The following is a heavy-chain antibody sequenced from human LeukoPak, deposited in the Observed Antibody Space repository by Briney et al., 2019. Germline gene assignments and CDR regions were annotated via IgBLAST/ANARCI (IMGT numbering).Heavy chain of an antibody. CDR3: ARSDYDPTYFDY. Sequence: PGGSLRLSCAASGFTFSDHYMSWIRQAPGRGLEWVSYISGSSNTIFYADSVKGRFTISRDNAKNSLYLQMNSLRAEDTAVYHCARSDYDPTYFDYWGQGTLVTVSS. V-gene: IGHV3-11*01. CDR2: ISGSSNTI. J-gene: IGHJ4*02. D-gene: IGHD3-16*01. CDR1: GFTFSDHY.